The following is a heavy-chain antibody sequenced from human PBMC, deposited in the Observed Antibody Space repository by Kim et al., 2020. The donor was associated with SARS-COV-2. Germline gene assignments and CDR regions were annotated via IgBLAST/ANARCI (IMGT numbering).Heavy chain of an antibody. CDR1: GFIFSDHY. CDR3: ARVYSNTYSTRYLDL. V-gene: IGHV3-72*01. Sequence: GGSLRLSCAASGFIFSDHYMDWVRQAPGKGLEWVGRARNKAKSFTTEYAASVKGRFTVSRDDSKNSLYLQMSSLITEDTAVYYCARVYSNTYSTRYLDLWGRGTLVTVSS. D-gene: IGHD5-12*01. CDR2: ARNKAKSFTT. J-gene: IGHJ2*01.